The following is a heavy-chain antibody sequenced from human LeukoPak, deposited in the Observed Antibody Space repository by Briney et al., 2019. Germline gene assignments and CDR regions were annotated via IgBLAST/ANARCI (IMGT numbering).Heavy chain of an antibody. D-gene: IGHD6-13*01. CDR3: AKRGFISSSWYYFDY. CDR2: IRYDGSNK. CDR1: GFTFSSYG. J-gene: IGHJ4*02. Sequence: GGSLGLSCAASGFTFSSYGMHWVRQAPGKGLEWVAFIRYDGSNKYYADSVKGRFTISRDNSKNTLYLQMNSLRAEDTAVYYCAKRGFISSSWYYFDYWGQGTLVTVSS. V-gene: IGHV3-30*02.